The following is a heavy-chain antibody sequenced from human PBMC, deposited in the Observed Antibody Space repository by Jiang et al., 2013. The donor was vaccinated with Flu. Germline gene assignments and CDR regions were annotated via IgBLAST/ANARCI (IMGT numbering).Heavy chain of an antibody. J-gene: IGHJ6*03. D-gene: IGHD6-6*01. CDR3: ARVVDNYYYYYYMDV. Sequence: RLSCAASGFTFSSYEMNWVRQAPGKGLEWVSYITNSGNTIYYADSVKGRFTISRDNAKNSVYLQMNSLRAEDTAVYYCARVVDNYYYYYYMDVWGKGTTVTVSS. V-gene: IGHV3-48*03. CDR2: ITNSGNTI. CDR1: GFTFSSYE.